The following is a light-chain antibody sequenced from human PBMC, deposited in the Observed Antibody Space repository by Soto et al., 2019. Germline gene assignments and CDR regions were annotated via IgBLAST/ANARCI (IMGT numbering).Light chain of an antibody. Sequence: QTVVTQPPSASGTPGQRVTISCSGSSSNIGRNTVNWYQQLPGTAPKLLIYSDSQRPSGVPDRFSGSRSGTSASLAISGLQSEDEADYYCAAWDDSLIGYVFGTGTKVTVL. J-gene: IGLJ1*01. V-gene: IGLV1-44*01. CDR2: SDS. CDR1: SSNIGRNT. CDR3: AAWDDSLIGYV.